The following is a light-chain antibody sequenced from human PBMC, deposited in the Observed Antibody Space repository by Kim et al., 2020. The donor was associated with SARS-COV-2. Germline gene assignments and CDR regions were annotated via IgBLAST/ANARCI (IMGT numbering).Light chain of an antibody. CDR3: QTWGTGIWV. CDR2: VNRDGSH. CDR1: DGQNNSA. J-gene: IGLJ3*02. V-gene: IGLV4-69*01. Sequence: ASVKLTCTLGDGQNNSAIAWHKQQPEKGQRYLMRVNRDGSHNRGDGIPDRFAGSSSGAERYLTISSLQSEDEADYYCQTWGTGIWVFGGGTQLTVL.